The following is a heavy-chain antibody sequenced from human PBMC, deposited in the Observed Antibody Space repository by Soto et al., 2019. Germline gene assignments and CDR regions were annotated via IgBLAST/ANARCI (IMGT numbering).Heavy chain of an antibody. CDR1: GYTFTSYG. D-gene: IGHD2-2*01. V-gene: IGHV1-18*01. Sequence: GASVKVSCKASGYTFTSYGISWVLQAPGQGLEWMGWISAYNGNTNYAQKLQGRVTMTTDTSTSTAYMELRSLRSDDTAVYYCARGLSVVVPAAIDDAFDIWGQGTMVTVSS. CDR2: ISAYNGNT. CDR3: ARGLSVVVPAAIDDAFDI. J-gene: IGHJ3*02.